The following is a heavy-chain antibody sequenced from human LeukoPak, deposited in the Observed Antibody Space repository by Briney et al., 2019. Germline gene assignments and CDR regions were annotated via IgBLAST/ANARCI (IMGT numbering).Heavy chain of an antibody. CDR3: AKQYLLSYYYYYMDV. CDR2: IYSGGST. J-gene: IGHJ6*03. D-gene: IGHD2/OR15-2a*01. Sequence: GGSLRLSCAASEFTVSINYMSWVRQAPGKGLECVSLIYSGGSTYYADSVKGRFTISRDNSKNTLYLQMNSLRAEDTAVYYCAKQYLLSYYYYYMDVWGKGTTVTVSS. CDR1: EFTVSINY. V-gene: IGHV3-66*01.